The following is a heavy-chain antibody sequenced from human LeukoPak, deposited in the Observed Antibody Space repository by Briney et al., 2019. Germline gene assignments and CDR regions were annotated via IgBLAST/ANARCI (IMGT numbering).Heavy chain of an antibody. D-gene: IGHD3-9*01. CDR3: ATFDLPSFDY. CDR1: GFTFSSYA. Sequence: GGSLRFSCAASGFTFSSYAMSWVRQAPGKGLEWVSAISGSGGSTYYADSVKGRFTISRDNSKNTLYLQMNSLRVEDTAVYYCATFDLPSFDYWGQGTLVTVSS. J-gene: IGHJ4*02. V-gene: IGHV3-23*01. CDR2: ISGSGGST.